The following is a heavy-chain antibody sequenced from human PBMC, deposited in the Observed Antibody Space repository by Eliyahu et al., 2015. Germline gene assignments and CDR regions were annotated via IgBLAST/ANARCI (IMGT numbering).Heavy chain of an antibody. J-gene: IGHJ3*02. V-gene: IGHV4-31*03. D-gene: IGHD1-1*01. CDR1: GGXIXSGGYY. CDR2: IYYSGST. Sequence: QVQLQESGPGLVKPSQTLSLTCXVSGGXIXSGGYYWSWIRQHPGKGLEWIGYIYYSGSTYYNPSLKSRVTISLDTSKNQFSLKLSSVTVADTAVYYCARDLEGRQGAFDIWGQGTMVTVSS. CDR3: ARDLEGRQGAFDI.